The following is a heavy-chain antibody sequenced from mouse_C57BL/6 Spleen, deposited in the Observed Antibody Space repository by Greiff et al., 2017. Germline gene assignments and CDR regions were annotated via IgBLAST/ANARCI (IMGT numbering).Heavy chain of an antibody. V-gene: IGHV5-16*01. Sequence: EVKLVESEGGLVQPGSSMKLSCTASGFTFSDYYMAWVRQVPEKGLEWVANINYDGSSTYYLDSLKSRFIISRDNAKNILYLQMSSLKSEDTATYYCARELHYYAIPYWRPAASVPVSS. J-gene: IGHJ4*01. D-gene: IGHD1-1*01. CDR2: INYDGSST. CDR1: GFTFSDYY. CDR3: ARELHYYAIPY.